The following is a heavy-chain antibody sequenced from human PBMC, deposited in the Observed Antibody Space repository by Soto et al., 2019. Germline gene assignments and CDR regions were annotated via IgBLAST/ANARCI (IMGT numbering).Heavy chain of an antibody. CDR2: IRGDGVQT. D-gene: IGHD3-9*01. Sequence: PGGSLRLACTASGFTFSSYGMGGARQAPGKGLQWVCTIRGDGVQTHYTDSVKGRFSISRYNSKNTVYLQMDSLRAEDTAMYFCARDVGLDSDDFFAYWGQGTQVTVSS. V-gene: IGHV3-23*01. J-gene: IGHJ4*02. CDR3: ARDVGLDSDDFFAY. CDR1: GFTFSSYG.